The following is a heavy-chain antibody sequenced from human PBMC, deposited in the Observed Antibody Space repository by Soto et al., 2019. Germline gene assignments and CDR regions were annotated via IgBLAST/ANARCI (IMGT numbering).Heavy chain of an antibody. V-gene: IGHV4-59*01. CDR2: IYYSGST. Sequence: SETLSLTCTVSGGSISSYYWSWIRQPPGKGLEWIGYIYYSGSTNYNPSLKSRVTISVDTSKNQFSLKLSSVTAADTAVYYCARATLNYDILTGYYIRPLFDYWGQGSLVTVSS. J-gene: IGHJ4*02. CDR1: GGSISSYY. D-gene: IGHD3-9*01. CDR3: ARATLNYDILTGYYIRPLFDY.